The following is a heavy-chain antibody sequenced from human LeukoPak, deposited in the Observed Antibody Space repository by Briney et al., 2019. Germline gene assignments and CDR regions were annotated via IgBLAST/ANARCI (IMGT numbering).Heavy chain of an antibody. J-gene: IGHJ6*03. CDR1: GYSFTSYW. Sequence: GESLKISCKGFGYSFTSYWVAWVRQTPGKGLEWMGIIYPADSDTRCSPSFQGQVTISADKSINTAYLQWSSVKASDTATYYCARTPGTYDYYYYMDVWGTGTTVTVSS. CDR2: IYPADSDT. D-gene: IGHD1-26*01. V-gene: IGHV5-51*01. CDR3: ARTPGTYDYYYYMDV.